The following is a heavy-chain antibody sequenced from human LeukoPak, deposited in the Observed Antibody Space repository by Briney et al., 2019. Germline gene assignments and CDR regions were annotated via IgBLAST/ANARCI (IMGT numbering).Heavy chain of an antibody. CDR2: ISYSGST. CDR3: ARLGPAAGTSFDY. J-gene: IGHJ4*02. Sequence: SETLSLTCTVSAGSISNCYWSWIRQPPGKGLEWIGYISYSGSTNYNPSLKSRVTISVDTSKNQFSLKLSSVTAADTAVYYCARLGPAAGTSFDYWGQGTLVTVSS. D-gene: IGHD6-13*01. CDR1: AGSISNCY. V-gene: IGHV4-59*08.